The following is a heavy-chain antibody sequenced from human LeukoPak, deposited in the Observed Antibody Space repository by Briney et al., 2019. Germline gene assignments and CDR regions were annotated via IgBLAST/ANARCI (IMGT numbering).Heavy chain of an antibody. CDR2: ISGSGGGT. CDR1: GFTFSTYA. Sequence: PGGSLRLSCAASGFTFSTYAMSWVRQAPGKGLEWVSAISGSGGGTYYADSVKGRFTISRDNSKNTLYLQMNSLRAEDSAVYYCAKASWAAAGLLQPFDYWGQGTLVTVSS. D-gene: IGHD6-13*01. CDR3: AKASWAAAGLLQPFDY. J-gene: IGHJ4*02. V-gene: IGHV3-23*01.